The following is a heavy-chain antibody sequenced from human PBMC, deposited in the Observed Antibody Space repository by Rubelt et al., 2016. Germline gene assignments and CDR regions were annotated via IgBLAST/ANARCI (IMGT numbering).Heavy chain of an antibody. CDR2: IDWDDDK. V-gene: IGHV2-70*15. J-gene: IGHJ6*02. CDR1: GFSLSTSGMC. CDR3: ARILLPDYYDSSGGMDV. D-gene: IGHD3-22*01. Sequence: QVTLRESGPALVKPTQTLTLTCTFSGFSLSTSGMCVSWIRQPPGKALEWLARIDWDDDKYYSTSLKTRLIISKDTPKNQVVLTRTNMDPVEKATYYCARILLPDYYDSSGGMDVWGQGTTVTVSS.